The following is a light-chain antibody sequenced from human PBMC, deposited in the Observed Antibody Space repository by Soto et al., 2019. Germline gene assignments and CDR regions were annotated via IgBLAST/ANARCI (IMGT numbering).Light chain of an antibody. CDR3: QQYDDWLRLT. CDR1: QSVSSN. V-gene: IGKV3-15*01. Sequence: EVVLTQTPAPLSVSPGERATLSCRASQSVSSNLAWYQQKPGQAPRLLIYGASTRATGIPARFSGSGSGTEFNLTISSLQSEDFAVYFCQQYDDWLRLTFGGGTKVDIK. J-gene: IGKJ4*01. CDR2: GAS.